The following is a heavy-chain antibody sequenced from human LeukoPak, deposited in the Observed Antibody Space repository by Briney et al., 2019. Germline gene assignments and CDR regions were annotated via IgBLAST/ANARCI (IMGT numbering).Heavy chain of an antibody. CDR1: GFTFSSYS. CDR2: ISSSSSYI. V-gene: IGHV3-21*04. D-gene: IGHD4-17*01. Sequence: GGSLRLSCAASGFTFSSYSMNWVRQAPGKGLEWVSSISSSSSYIYYADSVKGRFTISRDNAKNSLYLQMNSLRAEDTALYYCAKDITVTGYGMDVWGQGTTVTVSS. J-gene: IGHJ6*02. CDR3: AKDITVTGYGMDV.